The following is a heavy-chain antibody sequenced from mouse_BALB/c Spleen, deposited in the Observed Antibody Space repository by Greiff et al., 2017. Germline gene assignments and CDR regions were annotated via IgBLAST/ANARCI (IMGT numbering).Heavy chain of an antibody. Sequence: EVHLVESGGGLVKLGGSLKLSCAASGFTFSSYYMSWVRQTPEKRLELVAAINSNGGSTYYPDTVKGRFTISRDNAKNTLYLQMSSLKSEDTALYYCAREGGNYYFDYWGQGTTLTVSS. V-gene: IGHV5-6-2*01. D-gene: IGHD2-1*01. CDR1: GFTFSSYY. J-gene: IGHJ2*01. CDR3: AREGGNYYFDY. CDR2: INSNGGST.